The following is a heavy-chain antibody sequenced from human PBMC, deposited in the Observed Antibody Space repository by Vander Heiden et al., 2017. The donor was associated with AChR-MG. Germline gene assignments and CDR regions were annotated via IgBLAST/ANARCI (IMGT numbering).Heavy chain of an antibody. CDR1: GFAFKQYA. Sequence: QVQLVESGGGVVQPGTSLGLSCAASGFAFKQYAMPWVRQAPGKGLEWVATISYDGSNKNYAESVKGRFTISRDNSKNTLYLQMNTLRAGDTATYYCARTRYCTGDSCYGGFDAADIWGQGTMVTVSS. V-gene: IGHV3-30*04. CDR2: ISYDGSNK. D-gene: IGHD2-15*01. J-gene: IGHJ3*02. CDR3: ARTRYCTGDSCYGGFDAADI.